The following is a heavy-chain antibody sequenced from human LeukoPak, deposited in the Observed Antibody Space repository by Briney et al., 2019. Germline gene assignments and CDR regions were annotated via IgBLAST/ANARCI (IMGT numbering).Heavy chain of an antibody. CDR2: IYYSGST. Sequence: SETLSLTCTVSGGSISSYYWSWIRQPPGKGLEWIWYIYYSGSTNYNPSLKSRVTISVDTSKNQFSLKLISVTAADTAVYYCARYNYGRLDYWGQGTLVTVSS. CDR1: GGSISSYY. J-gene: IGHJ4*02. CDR3: ARYNYGRLDY. V-gene: IGHV4-59*01. D-gene: IGHD5-18*01.